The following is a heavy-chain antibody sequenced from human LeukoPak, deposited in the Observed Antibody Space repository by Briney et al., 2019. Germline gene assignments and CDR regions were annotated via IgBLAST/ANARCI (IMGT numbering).Heavy chain of an antibody. CDR3: ARSGYSSGPTDY. Sequence: SETLSLTCTVSGGSINTYHWSWIRQPAGKGLEWIGRIYTSGSTNYNPSLKSRVTMPVDTSKNQFSLKLSSVTAADTAVYYCARSGYSSGPTDYWGQGTLVTVSS. D-gene: IGHD6-19*01. CDR1: GGSINTYH. J-gene: IGHJ4*02. CDR2: IYTSGST. V-gene: IGHV4-4*07.